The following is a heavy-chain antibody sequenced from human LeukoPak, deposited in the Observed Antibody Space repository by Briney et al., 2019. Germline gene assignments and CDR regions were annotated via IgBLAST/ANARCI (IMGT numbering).Heavy chain of an antibody. CDR1: GFTFSSYT. D-gene: IGHD2-8*01. V-gene: IGHV3-21*01. J-gene: IGHJ4*02. CDR3: ARDEEGPLGFPCTNGVCPDFDY. CDR2: ISGSSYYI. Sequence: GGSLRLSCAASGFTFSSYTINWVRQAPGKGLEWVSSISGSSYYIYYADSVKGRFTISRDNAKNSLYLQMNSLRAEDTAVYYCARDEEGPLGFPCTNGVCPDFDYWGQGTLVTVSS.